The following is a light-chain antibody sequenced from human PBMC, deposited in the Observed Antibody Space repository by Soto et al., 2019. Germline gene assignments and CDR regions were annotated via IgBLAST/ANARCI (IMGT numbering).Light chain of an antibody. CDR1: QDIINY. J-gene: IGKJ4*01. Sequence: DIQLTQSPSFLSASVGDRVTITCRASQDIINYLVWYQEKPGKAPKLLIYGASTLLSGVPSRFSGSGSGTEFTLTISSLQPEDFATYYCQQLGTYPLTFGGGTKVEIK. CDR2: GAS. V-gene: IGKV1-9*01. CDR3: QQLGTYPLT.